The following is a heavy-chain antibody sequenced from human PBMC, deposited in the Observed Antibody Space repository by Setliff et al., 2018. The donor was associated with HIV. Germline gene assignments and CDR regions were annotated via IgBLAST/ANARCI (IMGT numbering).Heavy chain of an antibody. Sequence: SETLSLTCTVSGGSISSGGYYWSWIRQHPGKGLEWIGYIYYSGSTYYNPSLKSRVTTSVDTSKNQFSLKLSSVTAADTAVYYCARSKKRGDYYYYYYYMDVWGKGTTVTVSS. CDR2: IYYSGST. J-gene: IGHJ6*03. CDR1: GGSISSGGYY. CDR3: ARSKKRGDYYYYYYYMDV. D-gene: IGHD3-16*01. V-gene: IGHV4-31*03.